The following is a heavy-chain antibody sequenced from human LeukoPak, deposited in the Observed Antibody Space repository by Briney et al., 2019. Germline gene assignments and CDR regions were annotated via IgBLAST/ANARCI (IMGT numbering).Heavy chain of an antibody. CDR1: GGSISSYY. D-gene: IGHD2-15*01. V-gene: IGHV4-34*01. Sequence: SETLSLTCTVSGGSISSYYWSWIRQPPGKGLEWIGEINHSGSTNYNPSLKSRVTISVDTSKNQFSLKLSSVTAADTAVYYCASLLRYCSGGSCYSWRYNWFDPWGQGTLVTVSS. J-gene: IGHJ5*02. CDR3: ASLLRYCSGGSCYSWRYNWFDP. CDR2: INHSGST.